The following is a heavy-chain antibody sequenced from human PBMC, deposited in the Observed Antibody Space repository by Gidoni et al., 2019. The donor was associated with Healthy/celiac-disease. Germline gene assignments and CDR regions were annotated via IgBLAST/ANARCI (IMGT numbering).Heavy chain of an antibody. V-gene: IGHV4-31*03. J-gene: IGHJ6*02. D-gene: IGHD2-2*01. CDR3: ARGQGYCSSTSCRDYYGMDV. CDR1: GGSISSGVYY. CDR2: IYYSGST. Sequence: QVQLQESGPGLVKPSQTLSLTCTVSGGSISSGVYYWSWIRQHPGKGLEWIGYIYYSGSTYYNPSLKSRVTISVDTSKNQFSLKLSSVTAADTAVYYCARGQGYCSSTSCRDYYGMDVWGQGTTVTVSS.